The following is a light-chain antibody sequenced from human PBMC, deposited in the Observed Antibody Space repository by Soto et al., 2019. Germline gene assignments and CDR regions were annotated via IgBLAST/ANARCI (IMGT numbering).Light chain of an antibody. V-gene: IGKV3-20*01. CDR2: GAS. Sequence: EIVLTQSPGTLSLSPGERATLSCRATESVSSSNLAWYQQKPGQAPRLLIYGASRRATGIPDRFSGSGSGTDFTLTLNRLEPEDFAVCYCQQYGSSPFTFGPGTKVDIK. CDR1: ESVSSSN. CDR3: QQYGSSPFT. J-gene: IGKJ3*01.